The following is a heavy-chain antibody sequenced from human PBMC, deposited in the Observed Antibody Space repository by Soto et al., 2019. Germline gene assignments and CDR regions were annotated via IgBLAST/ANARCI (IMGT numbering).Heavy chain of an antibody. CDR1: GGSIITDNYF. Sequence: ETLSLTCTVSGGSIITDNYFWVWIRQSPRRGLELIGSISYSGRTYDNPPLQSRVTISIDASKNQFSLKLTSVTTADTAVYYCARRRASDYGGNHHPYYFDRWGQGALVTVSS. J-gene: IGHJ4*02. V-gene: IGHV4-39*01. CDR3: ARRRASDYGGNHHPYYFDR. D-gene: IGHD4-17*01. CDR2: ISYSGRT.